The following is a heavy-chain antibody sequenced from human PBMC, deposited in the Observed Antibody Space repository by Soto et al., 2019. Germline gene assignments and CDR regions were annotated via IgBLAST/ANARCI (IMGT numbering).Heavy chain of an antibody. CDR3: ARDRGGGYCSGGSCYSYFDY. Sequence: ESGGGVVQPGRSLRLSCAASGFTFSSYAMHWVRQAPGKGLEWVAVISYDGSNKYYADSVKGRFTISRDNSKNTLYLQMNSLRAEDTAVYYCARDRGGGYCSGGSCYSYFDYWGQGTLVTVSS. CDR1: GFTFSSYA. D-gene: IGHD2-15*01. V-gene: IGHV3-30-3*01. CDR2: ISYDGSNK. J-gene: IGHJ4*02.